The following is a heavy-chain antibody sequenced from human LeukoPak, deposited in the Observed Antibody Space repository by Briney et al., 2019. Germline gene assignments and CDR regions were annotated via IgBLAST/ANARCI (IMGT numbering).Heavy chain of an antibody. V-gene: IGHV4-34*01. J-gene: IGHJ6*02. CDR1: GGSFSGYY. D-gene: IGHD5-18*01. Sequence: PSETLSLTCAVYGGSFSGYYWSWIRQPPGKGLEWIGEINHSGSTNYNPSLKSRVTISVDTSKNQFSLKLSSVTAADTAVYYCAKDGRDGYSYYYYYGMDVWGQGTTVTVSS. CDR2: INHSGST. CDR3: AKDGRDGYSYYYYYGMDV.